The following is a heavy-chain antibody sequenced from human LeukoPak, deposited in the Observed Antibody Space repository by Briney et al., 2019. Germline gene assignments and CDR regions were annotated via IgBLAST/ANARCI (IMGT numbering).Heavy chain of an antibody. CDR1: GFTFGRYW. CDR3: TSSLSCGGRCHPYYLDF. Sequence: GGSLRLSCVASGFTFGRYWMSWVRQVPGKGLECVADISQDESEAYYADSVKGRFTISRDNGKSSLYLQMNNLRAEDTAIYHCTSSLSCGGRCHPYYLDFWGQGTLVTVSS. D-gene: IGHD2-15*01. V-gene: IGHV3-7*01. J-gene: IGHJ4*02. CDR2: ISQDESEA.